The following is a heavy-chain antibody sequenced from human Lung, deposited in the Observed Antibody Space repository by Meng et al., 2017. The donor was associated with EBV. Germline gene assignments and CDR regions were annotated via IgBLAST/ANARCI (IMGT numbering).Heavy chain of an antibody. J-gene: IGHJ4*02. CDR3: ARVGQWLPIDY. CDR2: IYHSGST. Sequence: QVPPQEWGPGLVKPSGPLSLPCAVSGGSISSSNWWSWVRQPPGKGLEWIGEIYHSGSTNYNPSLKSRVTISVDKSKNQFSLNLSSVTAADTAVYYCARVGQWLPIDYWGQGTLVTVSS. D-gene: IGHD6-19*01. V-gene: IGHV4-4*02. CDR1: GGSISSSNW.